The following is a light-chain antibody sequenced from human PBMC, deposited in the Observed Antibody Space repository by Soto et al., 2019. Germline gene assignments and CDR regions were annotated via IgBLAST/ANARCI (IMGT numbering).Light chain of an antibody. CDR3: QQYNSYSWT. Sequence: DIQMTQSPSTLSASVGDRVTIPCRASQSISSWLAWYQQKPGKAPKLLIYKASSLESGVPSRFRGSGSGTEFTLTISSLKPDDFETYYCQQYNSYSWTFGQGTKVDIK. CDR2: KAS. J-gene: IGKJ1*01. V-gene: IGKV1-5*03. CDR1: QSISSW.